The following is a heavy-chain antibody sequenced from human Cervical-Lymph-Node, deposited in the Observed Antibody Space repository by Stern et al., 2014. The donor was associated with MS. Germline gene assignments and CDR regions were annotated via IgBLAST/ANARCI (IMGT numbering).Heavy chain of an antibody. CDR2: IKEDGNET. CDR1: GFTFSSYW. Sequence: VPLVQSGGGLVQPGGSLRLPCAASGFTFSSYWMNWVRQAPGQGLAWVAHIKEDGNETYYVDSVKGRFTIARDNAKNSLYLQMNSLRAEDTAVYYCARGSDTWGQGTLVTVSS. V-gene: IGHV3-7*01. CDR3: ARGSDT. J-gene: IGHJ5*02. D-gene: IGHD2-15*01.